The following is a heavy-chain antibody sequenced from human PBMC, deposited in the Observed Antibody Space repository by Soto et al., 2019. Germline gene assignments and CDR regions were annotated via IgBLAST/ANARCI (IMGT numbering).Heavy chain of an antibody. CDR1: GYTFTSYG. Sequence: ASVTVSCKASGYTFTSYGISWVRQAPGQGLEWKGWISAYNGNTNYAQKLQGRVTMTTDTSTSTAYMELRSLRSDDTAVYYCAREFPLRAPIAAAGTRYYYYYMDVWGKGTTVTVSS. J-gene: IGHJ6*03. CDR3: AREFPLRAPIAAAGTRYYYYYMDV. CDR2: ISAYNGNT. D-gene: IGHD6-13*01. V-gene: IGHV1-18*01.